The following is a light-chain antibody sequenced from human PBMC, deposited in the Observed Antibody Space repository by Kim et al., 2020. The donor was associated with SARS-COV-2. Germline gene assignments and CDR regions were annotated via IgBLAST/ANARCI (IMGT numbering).Light chain of an antibody. CDR3: QVWDSSSDHRV. CDR2: YDS. V-gene: IGLV3-21*04. CDR1: NIGSKS. Sequence: SYELTQPPSVSVAPGKTARITCGGNNIGSKSVHGYQQKPGQAPVLVIYYDSDRPSGIPERFSGSNSGNTATLTISRFEAWDEADYYCQVWDSSSDHRVFGGGTQLTVL. J-gene: IGLJ3*02.